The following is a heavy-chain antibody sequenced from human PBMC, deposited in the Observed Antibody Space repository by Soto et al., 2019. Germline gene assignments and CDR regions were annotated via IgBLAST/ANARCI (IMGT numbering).Heavy chain of an antibody. V-gene: IGHV4-59*12. CDR1: GGSISRYY. J-gene: IGHJ5*02. CDR3: ARVPSP. CDR2: MYNTGST. Sequence: SETLSLTCTVSGGSISRYYWSWIRQPPGKGLEWIGYMYNTGSTDYNPPFKSRVTISVDTSKNQFSLKLSSVTAADTAVYYCARVPSPWGQGTLVTVSS.